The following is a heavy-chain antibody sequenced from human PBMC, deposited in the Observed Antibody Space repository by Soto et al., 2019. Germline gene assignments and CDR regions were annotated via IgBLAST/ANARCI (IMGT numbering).Heavy chain of an antibody. J-gene: IGHJ4*02. CDR1: GFTFSSYA. CDR3: AIHYDFWSGYMGAFDY. Sequence: PGGSLRLSCAASGFTFSSYAMSWVRQAPGKGLEWVSAISGSGGSTYYADSVKGRFTISRDNSKNTLYLQMNSLRAEDTAVYYCAIHYDFWSGYMGAFDYWGQGTLVTVS. D-gene: IGHD3-3*01. CDR2: ISGSGGST. V-gene: IGHV3-23*01.